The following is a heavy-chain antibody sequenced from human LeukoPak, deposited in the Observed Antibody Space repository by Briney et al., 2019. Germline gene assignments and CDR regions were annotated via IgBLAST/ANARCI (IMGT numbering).Heavy chain of an antibody. CDR1: GYTFTKYD. J-gene: IGHJ4*02. D-gene: IGHD6-13*01. CDR3: ARGRAAAATSTDY. V-gene: IGHV1-8*01. CDR2: MNPNSGNT. Sequence: ASVKVSCKASGYTFTKYDINWVRQATGQGLEWMGWMNPNSGNTGYAQKFQGRVTMTRNTSISTAYMELSSLRSEDTAVYYCARGRAAAATSTDYWGQGTLVTVSS.